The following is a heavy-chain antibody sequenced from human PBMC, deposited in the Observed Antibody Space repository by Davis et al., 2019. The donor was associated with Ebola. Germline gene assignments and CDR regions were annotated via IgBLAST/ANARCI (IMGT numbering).Heavy chain of an antibody. CDR1: GGSVSSGSYY. CDR2: IYYSGST. V-gene: IGHV4-39*07. CDR3: AREALGVYYYYMDV. J-gene: IGHJ6*03. D-gene: IGHD3-10*01. Sequence: SETLSLTCTVSGGSVSSGSYYWGWIRQPPGKGLEWIGSIYYSGSTYYNPSLKSRVTISVDTSKNQFSLKLSSVTAADTAVYYCAREALGVYYYYMDVWGKGTTVTVSS.